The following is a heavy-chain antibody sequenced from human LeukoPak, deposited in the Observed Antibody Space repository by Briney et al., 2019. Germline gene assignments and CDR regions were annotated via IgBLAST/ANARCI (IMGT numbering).Heavy chain of an antibody. V-gene: IGHV3-33*01. D-gene: IGHD1-26*01. Sequence: TGGSLRLSCAASGFTFSSYGMHWVGQAPGKGLEWVAVIWYDGSNKYYADSVKGRFTISRDNSKNTLYLQMNSLRAEDTAVYYCATGVHIVGAAPVFDIWGQGTMVTVSS. CDR1: GFTFSSYG. J-gene: IGHJ3*02. CDR2: IWYDGSNK. CDR3: ATGVHIVGAAPVFDI.